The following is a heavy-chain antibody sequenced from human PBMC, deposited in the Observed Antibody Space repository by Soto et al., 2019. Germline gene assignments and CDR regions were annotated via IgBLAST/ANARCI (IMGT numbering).Heavy chain of an antibody. CDR1: GGSISNYF. CDR2: IYYSGSP. J-gene: IGHJ3*02. V-gene: IGHV4-59*01. CDR3: ARSLYSGGWVKTFDI. D-gene: IGHD6-19*01. Sequence: SETLSLTCTVSGGSISNYFWNWIRQPPGKGLEWIGSIYYSGSPNYNPSLKSRVTISVDTSRSQFSLNLNSATAADTAVYYCARSLYSGGWVKTFDIWGQGTMVTVSS.